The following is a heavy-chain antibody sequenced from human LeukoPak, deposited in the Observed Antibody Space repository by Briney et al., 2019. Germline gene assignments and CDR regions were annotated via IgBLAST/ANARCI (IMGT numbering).Heavy chain of an antibody. V-gene: IGHV3-30*02. CDR2: VHYDGSVK. D-gene: IGHD5-24*01. Sequence: PGGSLSLSHAPSGFSHLKSDLHGVRQAPGKGLEWVAFVHYDGSVKHYADSLKRRFTISRDNPKHTLYLQMNSARVEDTAAYYCARNRGGFHYADAFDLWGQGTMVTVSS. J-gene: IGHJ3*01. CDR3: ARNRGGFHYADAFDL. CDR1: GFSHLKSD.